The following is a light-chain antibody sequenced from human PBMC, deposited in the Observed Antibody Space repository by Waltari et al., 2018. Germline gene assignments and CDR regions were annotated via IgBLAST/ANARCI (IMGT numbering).Light chain of an antibody. CDR3: CAYGGGSTFVI. V-gene: IGLV2-23*02. CDR2: EDT. CDR1: SSDVGSYNL. J-gene: IGLJ2*01. Sequence: QSALTQPASVSGSPGQSITISCTGTSSDVGSYNLVSRYQQYPGRVPKLMIYEDTQRPSGVSNRFSGSKSGNTASLTISGLQAEDEADYYCCAYGGGSTFVIFGGGTKLTVL.